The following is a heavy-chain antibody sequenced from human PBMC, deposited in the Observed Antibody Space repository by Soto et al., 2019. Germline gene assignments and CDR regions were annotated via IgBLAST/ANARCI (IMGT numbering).Heavy chain of an antibody. V-gene: IGHV1-69*01. Sequence: QLQLVQSGAEVREPGSSVKVSCKASGGTFSSYTVIWVRQAPGQGLEWMGGITPTLNIAKSAEQFQGRVTITADDSTSTVNMRLSSLGSEDTAVYFCARGYYSGSNPSSFDYWGQGTLVAVSS. CDR2: ITPTLNIA. CDR1: GGTFSSYT. J-gene: IGHJ4*02. D-gene: IGHD1-26*01. CDR3: ARGYYSGSNPSSFDY.